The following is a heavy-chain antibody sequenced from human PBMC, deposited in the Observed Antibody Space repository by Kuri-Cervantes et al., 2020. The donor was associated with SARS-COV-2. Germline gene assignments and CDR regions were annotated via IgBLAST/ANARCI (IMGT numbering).Heavy chain of an antibody. CDR1: GFDFNSYI. J-gene: IGHJ6*02. CDR2: LSYDG. D-gene: IGHD3-9*01. Sequence: GGSLRLSCAASGFDFNSYIMFWVRQAPDKGLEWVAVLSYDGDYADSVKGRFTISRDNAKNTVYLQMNSLRVDDTAVYYCARELAGYYPPNPRPQKKKEFYGLDVWGQGTTVTVSS. CDR3: ARELAGYYPPNPRPQKKKEFYGLDV. V-gene: IGHV3-30*04.